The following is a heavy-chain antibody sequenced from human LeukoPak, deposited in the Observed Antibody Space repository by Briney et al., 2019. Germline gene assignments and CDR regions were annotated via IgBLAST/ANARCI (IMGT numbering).Heavy chain of an antibody. CDR2: ISSSGSYI. J-gene: IGHJ4*02. CDR3: ARGSSSSPDY. D-gene: IGHD6-6*01. CDR1: GFTFSSNS. V-gene: IGHV3-21*01. Sequence: GGSLRLSCAASGFTFSSNSMTWVRQAPGKGLEWVSFISSSGSYIYYADSVKGRSTISRDNAKNSLYLHMDSLRAEDTAVYYCARGSSSSPDYWGQGTLVTVSS.